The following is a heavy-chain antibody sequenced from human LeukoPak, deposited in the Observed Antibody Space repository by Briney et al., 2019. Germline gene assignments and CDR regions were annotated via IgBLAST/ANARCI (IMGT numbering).Heavy chain of an antibody. Sequence: PGGSLRLPCAASGFTFSSYGMHWVRQAPGKGLEWVAVIWYDGSNKYYADSVKGRFTISRDNSKNTLYLQMNSLRAEDTAVYYCARVPHRGVATIINFDYWGQGTLVTVSS. CDR3: ARVPHRGVATIINFDY. CDR1: GFTFSSYG. V-gene: IGHV3-33*01. D-gene: IGHD5-12*01. CDR2: IWYDGSNK. J-gene: IGHJ4*02.